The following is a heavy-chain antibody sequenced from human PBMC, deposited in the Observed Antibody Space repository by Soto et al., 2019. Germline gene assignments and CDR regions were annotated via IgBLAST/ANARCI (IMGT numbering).Heavy chain of an antibody. V-gene: IGHV3-30-3*01. CDR1: GFTFGSYA. Sequence: GGSLRLSCAASGFTFGSYAMHWVRQAPGKGLEWVAVISYDGSNKYYADSVKGRFTISRDNSKNTLYLQMNSLRAEDTAVYYCARVVAAVSDYWGQGTLVTVSS. J-gene: IGHJ4*02. D-gene: IGHD5-12*01. CDR3: ARVVAAVSDY. CDR2: ISYDGSNK.